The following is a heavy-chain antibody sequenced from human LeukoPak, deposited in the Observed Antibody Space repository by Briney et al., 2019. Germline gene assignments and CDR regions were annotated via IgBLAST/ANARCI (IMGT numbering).Heavy chain of an antibody. D-gene: IGHD6-19*01. CDR2: ISAYNGNT. Sequence: GASVKVSCKASGYTFTNFGISWVRQAPGQGLGWMGWISAYNGNTNYAQKVQDRVTMTTDTSTSTAYMELRSLRSDDTAVYYCARAGGWAREDYKADAFDIWGQGTMVTVSS. J-gene: IGHJ3*02. CDR3: ARAGGWAREDYKADAFDI. CDR1: GYTFTNFG. V-gene: IGHV1-18*01.